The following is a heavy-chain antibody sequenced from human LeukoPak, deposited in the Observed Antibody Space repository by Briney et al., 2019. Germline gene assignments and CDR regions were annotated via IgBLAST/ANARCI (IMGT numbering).Heavy chain of an antibody. V-gene: IGHV1-24*01. Sequence: GASVKVSCKVSGYTLTELSMHWVRQAPGKGLEWMGGFDPEDGTTIYAQKFQGRVTMTEDTSTSTAYMELRSLRSDDTAVYYCARASSSSWGRKFDYWGQGTLVTVSS. D-gene: IGHD6-13*01. CDR2: FDPEDGTT. CDR3: ARASSSSWGRKFDY. CDR1: GYTLTELS. J-gene: IGHJ4*02.